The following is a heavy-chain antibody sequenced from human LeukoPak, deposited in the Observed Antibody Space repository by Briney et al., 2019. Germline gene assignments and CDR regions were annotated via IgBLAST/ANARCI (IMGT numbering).Heavy chain of an antibody. D-gene: IGHD2-2*01. Sequence: PSETLSLTCTVSGGSISSSSYYWGWIRQPPGKGLEWIGYIYYSGGTKYNPSLKSRVTISVDTSKNQFSLKLSSVTAADTAVYYCARDTADEYCSSASCYGMDVWGKGTTVTVSS. V-gene: IGHV4-61*01. CDR3: ARDTADEYCSSASCYGMDV. CDR2: IYYSGGT. CDR1: GGSISSSSYY. J-gene: IGHJ6*04.